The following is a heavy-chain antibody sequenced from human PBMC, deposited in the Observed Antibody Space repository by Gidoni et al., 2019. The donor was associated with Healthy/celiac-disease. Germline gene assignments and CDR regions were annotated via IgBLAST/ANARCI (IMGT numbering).Heavy chain of an antibody. V-gene: IGHV4-31*03. J-gene: IGHJ5*02. CDR2: IYYSGST. CDR3: ARCGGSSWGENNWFDP. CDR1: GGSISSGGYY. D-gene: IGHD6-6*01. Sequence: QVQLQESGPGLVKPSQTLSLTCTFSGGSISSGGYYWSWIRQHPGKGLEWIGYIYYSGSTYYNPSRKSRVTISVDTSKNQFSLKLSSVTAADTAVYYCARCGGSSWGENNWFDPWGQGTLVTVSS.